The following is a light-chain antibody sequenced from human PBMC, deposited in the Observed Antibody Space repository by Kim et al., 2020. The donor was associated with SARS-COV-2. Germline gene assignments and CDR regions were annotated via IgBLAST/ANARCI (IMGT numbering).Light chain of an antibody. Sequence: ASVGDRVTITCRASQSISSWLAWYQQKPGKAPKLMIYKASSLESGVPSRFSGSGSGTEFTLTISSLQPDDFATYYCQQYNSYPFTFGPGTKVDIK. CDR2: KAS. CDR1: QSISSW. J-gene: IGKJ3*01. CDR3: QQYNSYPFT. V-gene: IGKV1-5*03.